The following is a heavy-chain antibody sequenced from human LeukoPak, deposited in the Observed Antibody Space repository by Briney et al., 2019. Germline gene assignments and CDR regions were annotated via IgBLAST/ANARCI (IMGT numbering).Heavy chain of an antibody. CDR3: ARVMVRGVIIFRRSWFDP. CDR1: GFTVSSNY. CDR2: IYSGGST. D-gene: IGHD3-10*01. V-gene: IGHV3-66*01. J-gene: IGHJ5*02. Sequence: GGSLRLSCAASGFTVSSNYMSWVRQAPGKGLERVPVIYSGGSTYYADSVKGRFTLSRDNSKNTLYLPMNSLRAEDTAVYYCARVMVRGVIIFRRSWFDPWGQGNLVTVSS.